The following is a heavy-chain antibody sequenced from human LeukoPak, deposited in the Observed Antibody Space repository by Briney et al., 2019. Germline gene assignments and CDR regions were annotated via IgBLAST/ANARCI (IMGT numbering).Heavy chain of an antibody. D-gene: IGHD2-21*01. J-gene: IGHJ4*02. CDR3: AKDIQGSY. V-gene: IGHV3-23*01. CDR2: VSSSGANT. CDR1: GFSFNSAA. Sequence: PGGSLRLSCAASGFSFNSAAMTWVRQAPGKGLGWVSLVSSSGANTYYADSVKGRFTISRDNSKNTLYLQMNSLRAEDTAIYYCAKDIQGSYWGQGTLVTVSS.